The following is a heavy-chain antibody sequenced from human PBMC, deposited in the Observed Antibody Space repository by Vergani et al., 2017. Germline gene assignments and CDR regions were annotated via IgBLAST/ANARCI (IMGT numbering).Heavy chain of an antibody. CDR2: IYHTGSA. CDR3: ARDERRPWSNSWARVEY. Sequence: QVQLLESGPGLLKPSETLSLTCSVSGYSITSGYYWGWIWQPPGRGLEWIGSIYHTGSAYYNPSLKSRVTVSVDTSMNQVSLSLNSVTAADTAIYYCARDERRPWSNSWARVEYWGLGIPVTVSS. D-gene: IGHD6-13*01. CDR1: GYSITSGYY. V-gene: IGHV4-38-2*02. J-gene: IGHJ4*02.